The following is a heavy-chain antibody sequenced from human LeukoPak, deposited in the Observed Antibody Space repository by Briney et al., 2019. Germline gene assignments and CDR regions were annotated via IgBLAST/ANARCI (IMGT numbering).Heavy chain of an antibody. CDR1: GGSISSYY. CDR3: AGSSGWSYFDC. V-gene: IGHV4-59*08. CDR2: IYYSGST. Sequence: SVTLSLTCTVSGGSISSYYWSWIRQPPGKGLEWIGYIYYSGSTNYNPSLKSRVTISVDTSKNQFSLKLSSVTAADAAVYYCAGSSGWSYFDCWGQGTLVTVSS. D-gene: IGHD6-19*01. J-gene: IGHJ4*02.